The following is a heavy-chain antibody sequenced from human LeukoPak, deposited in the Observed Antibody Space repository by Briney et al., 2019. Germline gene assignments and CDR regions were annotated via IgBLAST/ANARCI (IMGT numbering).Heavy chain of an antibody. Sequence: SETLSLTCTVSGGSISSSSYYWGWIRQPPGKGLEWIGSIYYSGSTYYNPSLKSRVTISVDTSKNQFSLKLSSVTAADTAVYYCARDGPNSSSWYFFDYWGQGTLVTVSS. CDR1: GGSISSSSYY. CDR3: ARDGPNSSSWYFFDY. V-gene: IGHV4-39*02. J-gene: IGHJ4*02. D-gene: IGHD6-13*01. CDR2: IYYSGST.